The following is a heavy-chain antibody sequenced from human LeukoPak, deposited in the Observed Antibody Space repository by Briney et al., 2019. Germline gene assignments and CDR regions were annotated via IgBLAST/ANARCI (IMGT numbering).Heavy chain of an antibody. J-gene: IGHJ3*02. V-gene: IGHV4-38-2*02. CDR1: GSSMSNSYY. Sequence: SETLSLTCTVSGSSMSNSYYWGWVRHSPGKGLEWIGSGYHSGTAYYNPSLNSRVSISVDTSKKQFYLELRSVTAADTAIYYCATYDSSGWYMTFNIWGKGTMVTVSS. D-gene: IGHD6-19*01. CDR2: GYHSGTA. CDR3: ATYDSSGWYMTFNI.